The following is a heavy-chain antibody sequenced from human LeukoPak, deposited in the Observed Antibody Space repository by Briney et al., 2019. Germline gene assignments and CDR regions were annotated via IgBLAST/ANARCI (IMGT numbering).Heavy chain of an antibody. V-gene: IGHV4-59*01. D-gene: IGHD3-22*01. CDR3: ARLSGYSSGHYYSDY. Sequence: SETLSLTCTVSGGSISSDYWSWIRQPPGKGLEWIGYIYYRGSTNYNPSLESRVTISVDTSKNQFSLKLSSVTAADTAVYYCARLSGYSSGHYYSDYWGQGTLVTVSS. CDR1: GGSISSDY. CDR2: IYYRGST. J-gene: IGHJ4*02.